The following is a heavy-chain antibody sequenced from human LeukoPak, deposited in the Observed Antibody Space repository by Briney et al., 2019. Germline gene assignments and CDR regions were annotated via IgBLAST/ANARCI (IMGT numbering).Heavy chain of an antibody. Sequence: GGSLRLSCAASGFSVSNNYMSWVRQAPGKGLEWVSVIYSGGSTFYADSVEGRFTISRDNSKNTLYLQMNSLRAEDTAVYYCASDSYSPEYFQHWGQGTLVTVSS. CDR2: IYSGGST. D-gene: IGHD2-15*01. CDR1: GFSVSNNY. CDR3: ASDSYSPEYFQH. J-gene: IGHJ1*01. V-gene: IGHV3-66*01.